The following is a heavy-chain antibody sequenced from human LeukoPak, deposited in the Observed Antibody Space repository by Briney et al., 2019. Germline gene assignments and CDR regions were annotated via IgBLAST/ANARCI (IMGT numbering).Heavy chain of an antibody. CDR3: ARDVGYYFDY. J-gene: IGHJ4*02. Sequence: SETLSLTCTVSGGSISSYYWSWIRQPPGKGLEWIGYIYYSVSTNYNPSLKSRVTISVDTSKNQFSLKLSSVTAADTAVYYCARDVGYYFDYWGQGTLVTVSS. CDR1: GGSISSYY. CDR2: IYYSVST. V-gene: IGHV4-59*01.